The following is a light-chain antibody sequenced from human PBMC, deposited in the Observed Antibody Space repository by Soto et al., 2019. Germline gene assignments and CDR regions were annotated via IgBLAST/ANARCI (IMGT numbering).Light chain of an antibody. J-gene: IGLJ3*02. CDR3: AAWDDSLNGVV. Sequence: QSVLTQSPSVSGAPRQRVTISCSGSSSNIGNNAVNWYQQFQGKAPKLLIYYDDLLPSGVSDRFSGSKSGTSASLAISGLQSEDEADYYCAAWDDSLNGVVFGEGTKLTVL. CDR1: SSNIGNNA. CDR2: YDD. V-gene: IGLV1-36*01.